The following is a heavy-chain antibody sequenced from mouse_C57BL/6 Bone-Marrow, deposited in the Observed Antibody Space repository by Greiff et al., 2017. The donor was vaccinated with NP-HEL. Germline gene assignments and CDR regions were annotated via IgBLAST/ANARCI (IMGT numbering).Heavy chain of an antibody. CDR3: ARPPFFDV. CDR1: GYSITSGYY. CDR2: ISYDGSN. Sequence: EVHLVESGPGLVKPSQSLSLTCSVTGYSITSGYYWNWIRQFPGNKLEWMGYISYDGSNNYNPSLKNRISITRDTSKNQFFLKLNSVTTEDTATYYCARPPFFDVWGTGTTVTVSS. V-gene: IGHV3-6*01. J-gene: IGHJ1*03.